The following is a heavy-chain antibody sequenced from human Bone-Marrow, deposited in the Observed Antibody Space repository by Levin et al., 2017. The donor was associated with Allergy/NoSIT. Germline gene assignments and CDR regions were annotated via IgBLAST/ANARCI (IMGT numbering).Heavy chain of an antibody. V-gene: IGHV4-39*07. J-gene: IGHJ4*02. Sequence: PSETLSLTCTVSGRSISSRTHYWGWIRQPPNKGLEWIGSVYHSGSAHYNPSLRGRVTISVDTSKNQFSLKLDSVTAADTAVYYCAREPDYYGNSGHRFVVFDQWGQGALVTVSS. CDR1: GRSISSRTHY. CDR3: AREPDYYGNSGHRFVVFDQ. CDR2: VYHSGSA. D-gene: IGHD3-22*01.